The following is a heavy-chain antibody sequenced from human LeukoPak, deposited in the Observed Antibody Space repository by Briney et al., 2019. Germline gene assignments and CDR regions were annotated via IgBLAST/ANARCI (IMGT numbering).Heavy chain of an antibody. CDR1: GFTFDDYT. Sequence: GGSLRLSCAASGFTFDDYTMHWVRQVPGKGLEWVSGISWNGGLIDYADSVKGRFTISRDNAKNSLYLQMNSLRTEDTALYYCVKDQNYGSGGYYSGWGQGTLVTVSS. CDR2: ISWNGGLI. CDR3: VKDQNYGSGGYYSG. J-gene: IGHJ4*02. D-gene: IGHD3-10*01. V-gene: IGHV3-9*01.